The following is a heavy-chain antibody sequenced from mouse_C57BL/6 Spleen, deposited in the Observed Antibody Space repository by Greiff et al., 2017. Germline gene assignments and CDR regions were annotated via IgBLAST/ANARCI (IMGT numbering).Heavy chain of an antibody. Sequence: QVQLQQSGAELVRPGASVTLSCKASGYKFTDYEMHWVKQTPVHGLEWIGAIDPETGGTAYNQKFKGKAILTADNSSSTAYMELRSLTSEDSAVYYGTREAYWGQGTLVTVSA. CDR1: GYKFTDYE. J-gene: IGHJ3*01. CDR2: IDPETGGT. CDR3: TREAY. V-gene: IGHV1-15*01.